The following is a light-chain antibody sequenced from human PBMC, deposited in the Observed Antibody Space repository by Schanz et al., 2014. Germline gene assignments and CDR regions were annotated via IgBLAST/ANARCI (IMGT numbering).Light chain of an antibody. CDR3: QQYGSSPLT. J-gene: IGKJ4*01. Sequence: EIVLTQSPETLSLSPGERATLSCRASQSVHSTSLAWYQQKPGQAPRLLIYGASNRATDIPDRFSGGGSRTDFTLTIDRLEPEDFAVYSCQQYGSSPLTFGGGTKVEIK. CDR2: GAS. CDR1: QSVHSTS. V-gene: IGKV3-20*01.